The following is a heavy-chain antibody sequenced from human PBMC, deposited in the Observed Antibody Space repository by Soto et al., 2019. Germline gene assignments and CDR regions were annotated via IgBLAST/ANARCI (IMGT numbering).Heavy chain of an antibody. D-gene: IGHD3-10*01. CDR2: IYAGAST. CDR1: GFIVSRNY. CDR3: VRDNWPGGYFDH. Sequence: EVQLVESGGGLIQPGGSLRLSCAASGFIVSRNYMSWVRQAPGKGLEWVSVIYAGASTYYADSVKGRFTISRDNSKNTLYLQINSLRAEDTAVYYCVRDNWPGGYFDHWGQGTLVAVSS. J-gene: IGHJ4*02. V-gene: IGHV3-53*01.